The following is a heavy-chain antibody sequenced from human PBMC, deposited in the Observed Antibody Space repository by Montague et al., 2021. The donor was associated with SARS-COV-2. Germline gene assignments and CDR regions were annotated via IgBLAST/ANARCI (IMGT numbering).Heavy chain of an antibody. D-gene: IGHD6-13*01. Sequence: SETLSLTCAVYSGSFSGYYWSWIRQPPGKGLEWIGEINHSGSTNYNPSLKSRVTISVDTSKNQFSLKLSSVTAADTAAYYCARSGYSSSWYGFRSWFDPWGQGNLVTVSS. V-gene: IGHV4-34*01. CDR3: ARSGYSSSWYGFRSWFDP. CDR1: SGSFSGYY. J-gene: IGHJ5*02. CDR2: INHSGST.